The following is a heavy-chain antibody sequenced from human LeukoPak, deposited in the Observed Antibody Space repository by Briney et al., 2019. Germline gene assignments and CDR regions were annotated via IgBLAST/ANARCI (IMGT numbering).Heavy chain of an antibody. J-gene: IGHJ6*02. CDR2: IYYSGST. V-gene: IGHV4-59*01. CDR1: GGSISSYY. D-gene: IGHD6-19*01. Sequence: SETLSLTCTVSGGSISSYYWSWIRQPPGKGLEWIGYIYYSGSTNYNPSLKSRVTISADTSKNQFSLKLSSVTAADTAVYYCARGREQWPNYYYGMDVWGQGTTVTISS. CDR3: ARGREQWPNYYYGMDV.